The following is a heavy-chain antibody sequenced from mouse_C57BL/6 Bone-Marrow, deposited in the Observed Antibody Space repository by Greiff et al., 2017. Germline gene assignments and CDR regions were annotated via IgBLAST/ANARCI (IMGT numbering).Heavy chain of an antibody. D-gene: IGHD2-3*01. V-gene: IGHV5-17*01. CDR3: ARWLLNWYFDV. CDR2: ISSGSSTI. CDR1: GFTFSDYG. J-gene: IGHJ1*03. Sequence: EVQVVESGGGLVKPGGSLKLSCAASGFTFSDYGMHWVRQAPEKGLEWVAYISSGSSTIYYADTVKGRFTISRDNAKNTLFLQMTSLRSEDTAMYYCARWLLNWYFDVWGTGTTVTVSS.